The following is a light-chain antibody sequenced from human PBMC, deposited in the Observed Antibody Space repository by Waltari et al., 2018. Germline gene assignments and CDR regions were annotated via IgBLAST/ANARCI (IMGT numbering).Light chain of an antibody. CDR1: QNINTL. CDR3: LQYNSYSRT. Sequence: LQMTQSPSTLSASVGDRVTITCRASQNINTLLAWYQQKPGRAPKLLIFKASSLEYGVQSRFSGSASGTEFTLTISILQPDDFATYYCLQYNSYSRTFGGGTKVEIK. CDR2: KAS. J-gene: IGKJ4*01. V-gene: IGKV1-5*03.